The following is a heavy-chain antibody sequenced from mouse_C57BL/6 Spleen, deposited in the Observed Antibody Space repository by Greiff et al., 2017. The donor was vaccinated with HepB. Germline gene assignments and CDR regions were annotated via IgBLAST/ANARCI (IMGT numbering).Heavy chain of an antibody. CDR2: INPGSGGT. V-gene: IGHV1-54*01. J-gene: IGHJ3*01. CDR1: GYAFTNYL. D-gene: IGHD2-4*01. CDR3: ARSKDYDYAWFAY. Sequence: VMLVESGAELVRPGTSVKVSCKASGYAFTNYLIEWVKQRPGQGLEWIGVINPGSGGTNYNEKFKGKATLTADKSSSTAYMQLSSLTSEDSAVYFCARSKDYDYAWFAYWGQGTLVTVSA.